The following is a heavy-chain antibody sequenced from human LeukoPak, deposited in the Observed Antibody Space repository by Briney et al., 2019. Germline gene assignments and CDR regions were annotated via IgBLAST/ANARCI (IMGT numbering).Heavy chain of an antibody. CDR3: ARDLATGY. Sequence: ASVKVSCKASGYTFTGCYMHWVRQAPGQGLEWMGWINPNSGDTNYTQQFQGRVTMTRDTSISTAYMELSRLRSNDTAVYYCARDLATGYWGQGTLVTVSS. CDR1: GYTFTGCY. CDR2: INPNSGDT. V-gene: IGHV1-2*02. J-gene: IGHJ4*02.